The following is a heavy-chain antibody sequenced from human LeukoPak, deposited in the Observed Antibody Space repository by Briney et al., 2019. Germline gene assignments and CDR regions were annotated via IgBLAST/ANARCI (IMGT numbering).Heavy chain of an antibody. Sequence: PGGSLRLSCAASGFTFSHDWMSWVRQAPGKGLEWVAVIWYDGSNKYYADSVKGRFTISRDNSKNTLYLQMNSLRAEDTAVYYCARDPLAVAGKAGWDVWGQGTTVTVSS. CDR2: IWYDGSNK. CDR1: GFTFSHDW. J-gene: IGHJ6*02. V-gene: IGHV3-33*08. D-gene: IGHD6-19*01. CDR3: ARDPLAVAGKAGWDV.